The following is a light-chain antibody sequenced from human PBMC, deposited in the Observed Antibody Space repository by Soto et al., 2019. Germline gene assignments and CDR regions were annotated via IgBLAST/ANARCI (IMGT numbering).Light chain of an antibody. CDR3: QQYGSSTLT. J-gene: IGKJ4*01. V-gene: IGKV3-20*01. CDR2: GAS. Sequence: ESELPQSPCTRSLSHGERPTLSCRASQRVSSIFLSCYQQRPGQAPRLLLYGASISDTDIPDTFTASRSGKDFTPTISRLEPEDFGVYYCQQYGSSTLTFGGGTKVDIK. CDR1: QRVSSIF.